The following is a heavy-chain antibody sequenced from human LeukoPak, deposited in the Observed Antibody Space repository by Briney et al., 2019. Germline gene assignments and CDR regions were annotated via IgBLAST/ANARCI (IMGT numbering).Heavy chain of an antibody. Sequence: GGSLRLSCAASGLSFSDFVISWVRQAPGKGLQWVSDISGSGTRTYYADSVKGRFTISRDNFKNTLYLQMNSLRAEDTAVYYCARARREGLLQLTAHDAFDIWGQGTMVTVSS. CDR3: ARARREGLLQLTAHDAFDI. J-gene: IGHJ3*02. D-gene: IGHD5-24*01. CDR2: ISGSGTRT. CDR1: GLSFSDFV. V-gene: IGHV3-23*01.